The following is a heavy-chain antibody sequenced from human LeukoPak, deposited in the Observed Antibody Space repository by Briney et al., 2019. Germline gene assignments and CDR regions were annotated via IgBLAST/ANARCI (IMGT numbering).Heavy chain of an antibody. V-gene: IGHV4-59*12. D-gene: IGHD3-10*01. CDR2: VYYIGTT. CDR1: GDSISTYY. CDR3: ARAASGDAVDFYGSGRRFYSYYMDV. Sequence: SETLSLTCTVSGDSISTYYWTWIRQPPGKGLEWIGYVYYIGTTNYNPALKSRVTMSVDSSKKQFSLNLSSVTAADTAVYYCARAASGDAVDFYGSGRRFYSYYMDVWGKGTTVTISS. J-gene: IGHJ6*03.